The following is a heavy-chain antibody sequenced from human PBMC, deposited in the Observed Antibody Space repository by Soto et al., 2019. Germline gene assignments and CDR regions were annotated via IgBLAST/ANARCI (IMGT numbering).Heavy chain of an antibody. CDR2: ISPFFGTA. CDR1: GGTFSPFG. V-gene: IGHV1-69*01. D-gene: IGHD3-16*01. J-gene: IGHJ4*02. Sequence: QVQLVQSGAEVKKTGSSVKVACKTSGGTFSPFGISWVRQAPGQGLEWMGGISPFFGTAEYSQKFEDRITITADESTNTVYMDLRSLTSEDTAIYYCARTAPMDAGDKYYYDFWGQGALVTVSS. CDR3: ARTAPMDAGDKYYYDF.